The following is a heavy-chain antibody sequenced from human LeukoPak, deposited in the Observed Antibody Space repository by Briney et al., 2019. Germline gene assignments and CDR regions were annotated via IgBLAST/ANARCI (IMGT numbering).Heavy chain of an antibody. D-gene: IGHD3-3*01. V-gene: IGHV1-2*02. CDR2: INPNSGGT. CDR1: GYTFTGYY. J-gene: IGHJ4*02. CDR3: ARESTIFGVVIRRYFDY. Sequence: GASVKVSCKASGYTFTGYYMHWVRQAPGQGLEWMGWINPNSGGTNYAQKFQGRVTMTRDTSISTAYMELSRLRSDDTAVYYCARESTIFGVVIRRYFDYWGQGTLVTVSS.